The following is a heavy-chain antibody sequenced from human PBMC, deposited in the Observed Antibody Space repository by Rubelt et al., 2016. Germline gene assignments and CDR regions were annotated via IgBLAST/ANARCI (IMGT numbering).Heavy chain of an antibody. CDR3: ARGRWSTTTAAYYLDY. CDR1: GYTFTDFA. Sequence: QVQVVQSGAEVKKPGASVKVSCKASGYTFTDFAVNWVRQAPGQRLEWMGWINAGNGNTRYSQKFQDRVTITRDTSVSTVSMDLRSLRSDDTAVYSCARGRWSTTTAAYYLDYWGQGTLITVSS. D-gene: IGHD1-1*01. CDR2: INAGNGNT. J-gene: IGHJ4*02. V-gene: IGHV1-3*01.